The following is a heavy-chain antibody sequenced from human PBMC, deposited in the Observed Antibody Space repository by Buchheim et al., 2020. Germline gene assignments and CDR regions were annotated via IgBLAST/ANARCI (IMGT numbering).Heavy chain of an antibody. Sequence: VRLVESGGDVVQPGTSLRLSCAASGYSFSGFGMHWVRQAPGKGLEWVAIIWADGTKKYYADSVKGRFTISRDNYKDTLYLQMNSLRVEDSALYYCARAGPFYFDYWGQGAL. CDR1: GYSFSGFG. D-gene: IGHD1-1*01. V-gene: IGHV3-33*01. CDR2: IWADGTKK. J-gene: IGHJ4*02. CDR3: ARAGPFYFDY.